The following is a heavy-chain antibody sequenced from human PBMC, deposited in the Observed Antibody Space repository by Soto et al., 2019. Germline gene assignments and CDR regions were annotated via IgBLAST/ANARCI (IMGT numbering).Heavy chain of an antibody. D-gene: IGHD3-22*01. CDR1: GYSFAGYW. CDR3: ARQIYDSDTGPNFQYYFDS. V-gene: IGHV5-10-1*01. J-gene: IGHJ4*02. CDR2: IDPSDSQT. Sequence: GESLKVSCKGSGYSFAGYWITWVRQKPGKGLEWMGRIDPSDSQTYYSPSFRGHVTISVTKSITTVFLQWSSLRASDTAMYYCARQIYDSDTGPNFQYYFDSWGQGTPVTVSS.